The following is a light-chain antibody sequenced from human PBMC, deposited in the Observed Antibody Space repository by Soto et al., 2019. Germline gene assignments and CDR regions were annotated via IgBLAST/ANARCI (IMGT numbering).Light chain of an antibody. V-gene: IGLV2-14*03. CDR2: DVT. CDR1: SSDVGGSNF. J-gene: IGLJ2*01. Sequence: QSALTQPASVSGSPGQSITISCTGTSSDVGGSNFVSWYQQHPGKAPKLMIFDVTNRPSGVSSRFSGSKSGNTASLTISGLQVEDEADYYSSSFRSSSTLVIFGGGTKLTVL. CDR3: SSFRSSSTLVI.